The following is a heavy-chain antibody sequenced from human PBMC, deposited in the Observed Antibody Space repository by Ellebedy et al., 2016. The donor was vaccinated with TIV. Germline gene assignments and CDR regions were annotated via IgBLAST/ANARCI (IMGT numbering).Heavy chain of an antibody. V-gene: IGHV3-43*02. D-gene: IGHD5-18*01. J-gene: IGHJ4*02. Sequence: GGSLRPSCAASGFTFDDYAMNWVRQAPGKGLEWVSLISRDGGSTYYADSVKGRFTISRDNSKNSLYLQMNSLRTEDTALYYCAKAPGGYSYGYLDYWGQGTLVTVSS. CDR1: GFTFDDYA. CDR3: AKAPGGYSYGYLDY. CDR2: ISRDGGST.